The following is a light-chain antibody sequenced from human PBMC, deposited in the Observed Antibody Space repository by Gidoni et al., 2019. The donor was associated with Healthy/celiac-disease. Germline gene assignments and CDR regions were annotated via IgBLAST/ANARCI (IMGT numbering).Light chain of an antibody. CDR1: SSNIGAGYD. V-gene: IGLV1-40*01. J-gene: IGLJ2*01. CDR2: GNS. CDR3: QSYDSSLSGWV. Sequence: QSVLTHPPSVSGAPGQRVTISCTGSSSNIGAGYDVHWYQQLPGTAPKLLIYGNSNRHSGVPDRFSGSKSGTSASLAITGLQAEDEADYYCQSYDSSLSGWVFGGGTKLTVL.